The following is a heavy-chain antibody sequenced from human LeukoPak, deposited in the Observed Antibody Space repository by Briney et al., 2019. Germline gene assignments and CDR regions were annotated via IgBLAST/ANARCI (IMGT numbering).Heavy chain of an antibody. CDR1: GFTFSSYA. J-gene: IGHJ4*02. CDR3: AKGPTIFGVVDY. CDR2: ISGSGGST. V-gene: IGHV3-23*01. Sequence: GGSLRLSCAASGFTFSSYAMSWVRQAPGKGLEWASAISGSGGSTYYADSVKGRFTISRDNSKNTLYLQMNSLRAEDTAVYYCAKGPTIFGVVDYWGQGTLVTVSS. D-gene: IGHD3-3*01.